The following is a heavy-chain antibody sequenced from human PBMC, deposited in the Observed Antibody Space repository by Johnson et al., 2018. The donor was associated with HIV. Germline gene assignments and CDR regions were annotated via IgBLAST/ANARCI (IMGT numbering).Heavy chain of an antibody. CDR3: ARDYRDGGNSAFEI. V-gene: IGHV3-30*13. J-gene: IGHJ3*02. CDR1: GFTFSDYY. D-gene: IGHD4-23*01. CDR2: ISYDGSNK. Sequence: VQLVESGGGLVKPGGSLRLSCAASGFTFSDYYMSWIRQAPGKGLEWVAVISYDGSNKYYADSVKGRFTISRDNSKNRLYLQMNSLRAEDTAVYYCARDYRDGGNSAFEIWGQGTMVTVSS.